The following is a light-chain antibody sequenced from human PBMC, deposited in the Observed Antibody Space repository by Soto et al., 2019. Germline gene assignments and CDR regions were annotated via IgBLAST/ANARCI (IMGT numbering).Light chain of an antibody. CDR3: VAWDDSLNGYVV. V-gene: IGLV1-44*01. Sequence: QSVLTQPPSAYGTPGQRVTISCSGSSSNIGSNTVNWYQQLPGTAPKLVIYSNNQRPSGVPDRFSGSKSGTSASLAISGLQSEDEADYYCVAWDDSLNGYVVFGGGTQLTVL. J-gene: IGLJ2*01. CDR2: SNN. CDR1: SSNIGSNT.